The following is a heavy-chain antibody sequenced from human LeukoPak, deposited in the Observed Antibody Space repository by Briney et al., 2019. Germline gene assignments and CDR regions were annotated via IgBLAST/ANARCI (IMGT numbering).Heavy chain of an antibody. V-gene: IGHV3-7*01. CDR3: ARGSYYFDY. Sequence: GGSLRLSCAASGFTFSSYWMNWVRQAPGKGLEWVANIKLDGSEKYYVDSVKGRFTISRDNAKNPLYLQMNSLRAEDTAVYYCARGSYYFDYWGQGTLVTVSS. J-gene: IGHJ4*02. CDR2: IKLDGSEK. CDR1: GFTFSSYW. D-gene: IGHD1-26*01.